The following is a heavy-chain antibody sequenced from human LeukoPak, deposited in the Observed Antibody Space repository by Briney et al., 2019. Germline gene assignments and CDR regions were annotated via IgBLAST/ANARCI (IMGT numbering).Heavy chain of an antibody. J-gene: IGHJ4*02. Sequence: SETLSLTCAVYGGSFSGYYWSWIRQPPGKGLEWIGEINHSGSTNYNPSLKSRVTISVDTSKNQFSLKLSSVTAADTAVYYCARPGTRRGFKSLQLAGGYYFDYWGQGTLVTVSS. CDR2: INHSGST. D-gene: IGHD6-6*01. CDR1: GGSFSGYY. CDR3: ARPGTRRGFKSLQLAGGYYFDY. V-gene: IGHV4-34*01.